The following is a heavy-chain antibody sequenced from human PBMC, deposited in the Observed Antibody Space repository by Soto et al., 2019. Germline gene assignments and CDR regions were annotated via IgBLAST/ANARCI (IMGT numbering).Heavy chain of an antibody. CDR1: GYSISSGYY. J-gene: IGHJ5*02. Sequence: PSETLSLTCAVSGYSISSGYYWDWIRQPPGKGLEWIGSIYHSGSIYYNPSLKSRVSISGDTSKNHFSLKLSSVTAADTAVYYCARGKGNTGLNCFDPWGQGTLVTVSS. CDR3: ARGKGNTGLNCFDP. D-gene: IGHD1-1*01. V-gene: IGHV4-38-2*01. CDR2: IYHSGSI.